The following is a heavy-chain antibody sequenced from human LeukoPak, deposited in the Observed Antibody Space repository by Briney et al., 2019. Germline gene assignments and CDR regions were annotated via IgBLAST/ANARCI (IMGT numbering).Heavy chain of an antibody. CDR1: GGSISNYH. J-gene: IGHJ3*02. CDR2: IYYSGST. D-gene: IGHD1-26*01. Sequence: EXXSLXXXVSGGSISNYHXSWIRQPPGKGLEWIGYIYYSGSTNYNPSLKSRVTISVDTSKNQFSLKLSSVTAADTAVYYCARHALIYDGSYGGAFDIWGQGTMVAVSS. CDR3: ARHALIYDGSYGGAFDI. V-gene: IGHV4-59*08.